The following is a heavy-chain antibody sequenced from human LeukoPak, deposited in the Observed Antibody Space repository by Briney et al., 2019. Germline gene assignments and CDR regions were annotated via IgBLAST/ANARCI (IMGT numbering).Heavy chain of an antibody. V-gene: IGHV3-23*01. CDR3: ARALYSTSSGAWFDS. Sequence: PGGSLRLSCAASGFTFSSYAMSWVRQAPGKGLEWVSAISGSGGSTYYADSVKGRFTISRDNAKNSLYLQMISLRAEDTAVYYCARALYSTSSGAWFDSWGQGTLVTVSS. D-gene: IGHD6-6*01. CDR1: GFTFSSYA. J-gene: IGHJ5*01. CDR2: ISGSGGST.